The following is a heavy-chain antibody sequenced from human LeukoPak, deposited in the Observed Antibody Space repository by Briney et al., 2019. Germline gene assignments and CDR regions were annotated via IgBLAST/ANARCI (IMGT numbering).Heavy chain of an antibody. J-gene: IGHJ6*02. D-gene: IGHD3-10*01. V-gene: IGHV3-23*01. CDR2: IGGDGTT. CDR3: AKGPYGLGIYYGMDV. Sequence: GGSLRLSCATSGLTFSNCGMSWVRQAPGEGLQWLSVIGGDGTTYYADSVKGRFTVSRDNSENTLYLQMNSLRAEDTAVYYCAKGPYGLGIYYGMDVWGQGTTVTV. CDR1: GLTFSNCG.